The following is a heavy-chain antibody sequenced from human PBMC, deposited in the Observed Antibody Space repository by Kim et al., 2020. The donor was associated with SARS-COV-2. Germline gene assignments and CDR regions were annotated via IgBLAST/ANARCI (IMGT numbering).Heavy chain of an antibody. J-gene: IGHJ6*01. V-gene: IGHV3-7*03. Sequence: GGSLRLSCAASGFTFSSYWMSWVRQSPGKGLEWVADIKQDGRDKYYVGSVKGRFTISRDNSKNSLYLQMNSLRAEDTAVYYCARGTDASSGSVSDYYYG. CDR3: ARGTDASSGSVSDYYYG. CDR1: GFTFSSYW. D-gene: IGHD2-2*01. CDR2: IKQDGRDK.